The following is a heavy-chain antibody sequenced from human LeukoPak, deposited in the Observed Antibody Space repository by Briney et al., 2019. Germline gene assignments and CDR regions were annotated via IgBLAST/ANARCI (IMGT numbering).Heavy chain of an antibody. J-gene: IGHJ5*02. V-gene: IGHV3-23*01. Sequence: GGSLRLSCAVSGFTFSTYAMSWVRQGPGKGLEWVSMISATGATTYYADSVKGRFTVSRDKSENTLYLQMNSLRAEDTAVYYCAKDGAAWGQGTLVTVSS. CDR3: AKDGAA. CDR2: ISATGATT. D-gene: IGHD4/OR15-4a*01. CDR1: GFTFSTYA.